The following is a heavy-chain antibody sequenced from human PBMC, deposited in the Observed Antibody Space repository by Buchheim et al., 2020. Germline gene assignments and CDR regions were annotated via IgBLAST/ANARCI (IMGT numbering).Heavy chain of an antibody. CDR3: ARAESMVAGLLDY. V-gene: IGHV3-33*01. D-gene: IGHD6-19*01. J-gene: IGHJ4*02. CDR2: IWYDGSNK. Sequence: QVQLVESGGGVVQPGRSLRLSCAASGFTFSSYGMHWVRQAPGKGLEWVAVIWYDGSNKYYADSVKGRFTISRDNSKNTLYLQKSSLRAEDTAVYYCARAESMVAGLLDYWGQGTL. CDR1: GFTFSSYG.